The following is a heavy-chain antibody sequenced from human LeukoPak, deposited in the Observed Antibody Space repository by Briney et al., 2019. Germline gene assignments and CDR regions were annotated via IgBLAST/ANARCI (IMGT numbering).Heavy chain of an antibody. J-gene: IGHJ4*02. V-gene: IGHV1-46*01. D-gene: IGHD1-26*01. CDR1: GYTFTSYY. CDR3: ARVQWELLPDY. CDR2: INPSGGST. Sequence: ASVKVSCKASGYTFTSYYMHWVRQAPGQGLEWMGIINPSGGSTSYAQKFQSRVTMTRDTSTSTVYMELSSLRSEDTAVYYCARVQWELLPDYWGQGTLVTVSS.